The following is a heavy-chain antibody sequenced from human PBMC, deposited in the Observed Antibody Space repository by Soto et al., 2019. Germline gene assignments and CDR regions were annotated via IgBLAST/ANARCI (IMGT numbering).Heavy chain of an antibody. V-gene: IGHV3-48*02. Sequence: GGSLRLSCAASGFTVSTNYMSWVRQAPGKGLEWVSEISSSSSNIYYADSVKGRFTISRDNAKNSLYLQMNSLRDEDTAVYYCAREGIVDNYYYYGMDVWGQGTTVTVSS. D-gene: IGHD3-16*02. CDR2: ISSSSSNI. CDR1: GFTVSTNY. CDR3: AREGIVDNYYYYGMDV. J-gene: IGHJ6*02.